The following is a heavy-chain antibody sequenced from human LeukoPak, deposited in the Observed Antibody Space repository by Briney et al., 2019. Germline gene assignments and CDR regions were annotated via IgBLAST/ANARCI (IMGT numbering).Heavy chain of an antibody. V-gene: IGHV1-69*13. J-gene: IGHJ4*02. CDR1: GGTFSSYA. Sequence: ASVKVSCKASGGTFSSYAISWVRQAPGQGLEWMGGIIPIFGTANYAQKFQGRVTITADESTSTAYMELSSLRSEDTAVYYCARDRVIYDYVWGSYRYFDYWGEGTLVTVSS. D-gene: IGHD3-16*02. CDR2: IIPIFGTA. CDR3: ARDRVIYDYVWGSYRYFDY.